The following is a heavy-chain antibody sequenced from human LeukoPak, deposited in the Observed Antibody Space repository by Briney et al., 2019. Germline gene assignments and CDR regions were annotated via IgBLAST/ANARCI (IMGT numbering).Heavy chain of an antibody. CDR3: ARGLWLESKPDY. Sequence: ASVKVSCKASGYTFTGYYMHWVRQAPGQGLEWMGWINPNSGGTNYTQKFQGRVTMTRDTSISTAYTELSRLRSDDTAVYYCARGLWLESKPDYWGQGTLVTVSS. V-gene: IGHV1-2*02. D-gene: IGHD6-19*01. CDR2: INPNSGGT. CDR1: GYTFTGYY. J-gene: IGHJ4*02.